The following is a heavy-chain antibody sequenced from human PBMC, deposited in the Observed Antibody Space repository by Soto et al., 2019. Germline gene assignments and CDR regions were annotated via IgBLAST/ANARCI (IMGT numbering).Heavy chain of an antibody. J-gene: IGHJ3*02. D-gene: IGHD3-3*01. Sequence: QVQLVQSGAEVKKPGSSVKVSCKASGGTFSSYAISWVRQAPGQGLEWMGGIIPIFGTANYAQKFQGRVTITADESPRTAYMELGSVISEDTAVYYCARGITIFGVVILDAFDIWGKGTMVTVSS. CDR3: ARGITIFGVVILDAFDI. V-gene: IGHV1-69*01. CDR2: IIPIFGTA. CDR1: GGTFSSYA.